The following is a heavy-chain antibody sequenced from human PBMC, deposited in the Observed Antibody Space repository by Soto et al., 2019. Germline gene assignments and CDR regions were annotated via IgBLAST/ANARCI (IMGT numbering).Heavy chain of an antibody. D-gene: IGHD3-9*01. Sequence: QVQLVESGGGVVQPGRSLRLSCAASGFTFSSYGMHWVRQAPGKGLEWVAVIWYDGSNKYYADSVKGRFTISRDNSKNTLYLQMNSLRAEDTAVYYCIRYSGQGPKNYYYYYMDVWGKGTTVTVSS. CDR3: IRYSGQGPKNYYYYYMDV. V-gene: IGHV3-33*01. J-gene: IGHJ6*03. CDR2: IWYDGSNK. CDR1: GFTFSSYG.